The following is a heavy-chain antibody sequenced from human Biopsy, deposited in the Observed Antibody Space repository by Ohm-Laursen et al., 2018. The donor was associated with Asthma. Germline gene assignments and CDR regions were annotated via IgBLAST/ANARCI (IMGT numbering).Heavy chain of an antibody. CDR1: GYSFINYA. V-gene: IGHV1-3*01. CDR2: INAGNGNT. Sequence: SVTASCNASGYSFINYAIHWARLAPGQRLGWMGWINAGNGNTKYSQKFQGRVTITRDTSASTAYMDLSSLRSEDTAVYYCARTYYDVFAIWGQGTMVTVSS. D-gene: IGHD3-10*01. J-gene: IGHJ3*02. CDR3: ARTYYDVFAI.